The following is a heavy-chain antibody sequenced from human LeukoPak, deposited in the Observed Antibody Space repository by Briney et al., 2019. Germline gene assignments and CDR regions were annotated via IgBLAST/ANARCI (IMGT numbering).Heavy chain of an antibody. J-gene: IGHJ4*02. CDR2: ISAYNGDT. Sequence: ASVKVSCKASGYTFTSYGISWVRQAPGQGLEWMGWISAYNGDTKYAQKLQGRVTVTTDTSTNTAYMELRSLRSDDTAVYYCARVVVLQQNVDYWGQGTLVTVSS. D-gene: IGHD6-13*01. V-gene: IGHV1-18*01. CDR3: ARVVVLQQNVDY. CDR1: GYTFTSYG.